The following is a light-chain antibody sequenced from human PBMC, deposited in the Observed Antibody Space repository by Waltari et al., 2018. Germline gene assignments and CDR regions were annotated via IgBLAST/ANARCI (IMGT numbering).Light chain of an antibody. V-gene: IGLV2-11*01. Sequence: QPALPQPRSVSGSPGQSVTIPCTGTSNDVGGYHFVPWYQHHPGKDPKLIIYDVRRRPSEVPDRFSGSKSDNTASLTISGLQAEDEAEYYCCSFAGTYTWVFGGGTKLTVL. CDR1: SNDVGGYHF. J-gene: IGLJ3*02. CDR3: CSFAGTYTWV. CDR2: DVR.